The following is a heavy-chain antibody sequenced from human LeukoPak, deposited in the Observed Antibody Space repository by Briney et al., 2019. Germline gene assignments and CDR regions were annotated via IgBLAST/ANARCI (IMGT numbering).Heavy chain of an antibody. J-gene: IGHJ4*02. Sequence: GGSLRLSCAASGFTFSSYAMIWVRRAPGKGLEWVSAIGGSGGSTYYGDSVKGRFTMSRDNSKNSLYLQMSNLRAEDTAVYYCARVAAGYSVNYFDYWGQGTLVTVSS. CDR2: IGGSGGST. D-gene: IGHD4-23*01. CDR3: ARVAAGYSVNYFDY. V-gene: IGHV3-23*01. CDR1: GFTFSSYA.